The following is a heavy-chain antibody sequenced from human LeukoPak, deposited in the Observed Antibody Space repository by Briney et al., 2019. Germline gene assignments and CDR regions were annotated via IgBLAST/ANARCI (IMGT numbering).Heavy chain of an antibody. CDR2: INPNSGGT. D-gene: IGHD6-13*01. CDR3: AYYSSSWIGTDY. Sequence: ASVKVSCKASGYTFTGYYMHWVRQAPGQGLEWMGWINPNSGGTNYAQKFQGRVTMTRDTSISTAYMELSRLRSDDTAVYYCAYYSSSWIGTDYWGQGTLVTASS. V-gene: IGHV1-2*02. J-gene: IGHJ4*02. CDR1: GYTFTGYY.